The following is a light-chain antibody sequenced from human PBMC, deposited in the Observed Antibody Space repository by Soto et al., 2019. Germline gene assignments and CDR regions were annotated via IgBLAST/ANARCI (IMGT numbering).Light chain of an antibody. CDR2: DAS. J-gene: IGKJ5*01. Sequence: VFTPSPGTLSLSPGGSATLSCRASQNINNNYLAWYQHKPGQAPRLLMYDASLRATGVPDRFSGSGSGTDFTLTITRLEPDDSAVYYCQQHGISHITFGQGTRLEIK. CDR1: QNINNNY. V-gene: IGKV3-20*01. CDR3: QQHGISHIT.